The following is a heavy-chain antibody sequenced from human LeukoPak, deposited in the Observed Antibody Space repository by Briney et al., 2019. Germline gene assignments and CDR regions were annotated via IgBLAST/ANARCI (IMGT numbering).Heavy chain of an antibody. D-gene: IGHD5-18*01. J-gene: IGHJ3*01. Sequence: PSETLSLTCTVSGGSISDTYWSWIRQAPGKGLEWIGYAHSRGHTRSNPSLESRVTISVDMSNNHLSLRLTSVTAADTAVYYCARDSYDYDSHFEDVFDSWGQGTMVTVSS. CDR1: GGSISDTY. CDR3: ARDSYDYDSHFEDVFDS. CDR2: AHSRGHT. V-gene: IGHV4-59*01.